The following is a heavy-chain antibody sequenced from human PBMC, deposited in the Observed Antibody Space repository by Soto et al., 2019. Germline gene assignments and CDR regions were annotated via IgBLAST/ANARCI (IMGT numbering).Heavy chain of an antibody. J-gene: IGHJ6*02. V-gene: IGHV4-59*04. CDR2: IYYSGST. CDR1: GGSISSYY. D-gene: IGHD3-22*01. CDR3: ARRLYYDSSGFEGGGMDV. Sequence: SETLSLTCTVSGGSISSYYWSWIRQPPGKGLEWIGNIYYSGSTYYNPSLKSRVTISVDTSKNQFSLKLSSVTAADTAVYYCARRLYYDSSGFEGGGMDVWGQGTTVTVSS.